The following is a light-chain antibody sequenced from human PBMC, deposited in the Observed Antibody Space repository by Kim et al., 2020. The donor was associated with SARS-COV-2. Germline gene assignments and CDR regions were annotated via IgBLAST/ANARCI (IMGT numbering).Light chain of an antibody. Sequence: GSPRETTTPSGRASQSVTSPLAWYQQRPGQAPRLLIYGASTRATGIPVRFSGSGSGTEFTLTISSLQSEDCAVYYCQQYEHWPPYSFGQGTKLEI. J-gene: IGKJ2*03. CDR1: QSVTSP. CDR2: GAS. CDR3: QQYEHWPPYS. V-gene: IGKV3-15*01.